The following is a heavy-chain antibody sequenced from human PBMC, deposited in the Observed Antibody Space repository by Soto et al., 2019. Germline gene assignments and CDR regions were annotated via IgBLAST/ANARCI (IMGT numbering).Heavy chain of an antibody. CDR1: GFTFSSYG. V-gene: IGHV3-33*06. Sequence: GGSLRLSCAASGFTFSSYGMHWVRQAPGKGLEWVAVIWYDGSNKYYADSVKGRFTISRDNSKNTLYLQMNSLRAEDTAVYFCAKDKGNYFFDYWGQGTQVTVSS. CDR3: AKDKGNYFFDY. CDR2: IWYDGSNK. J-gene: IGHJ4*02.